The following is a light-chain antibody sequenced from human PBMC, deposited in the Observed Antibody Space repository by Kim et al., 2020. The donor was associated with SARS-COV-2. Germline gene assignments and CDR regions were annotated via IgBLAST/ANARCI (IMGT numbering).Light chain of an antibody. CDR1: QRLMHGDGKTY. Sequence: VLTQTPPTLSVTPGQPASISCKSSQRLMHGDGKTYLHWYLQKPGQPPQLLIYEVSNRFSGVPDRFSGGGSGTDFTLKISRVKAEDVGLYYCMQSIQLPLTFGGGTKVDIK. V-gene: IGKV2D-29*01. CDR2: EVS. CDR3: MQSIQLPLT. J-gene: IGKJ4*01.